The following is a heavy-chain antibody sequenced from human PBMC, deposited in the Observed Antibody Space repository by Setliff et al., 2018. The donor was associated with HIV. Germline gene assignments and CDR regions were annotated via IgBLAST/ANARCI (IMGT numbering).Heavy chain of an antibody. CDR3: ARWPPHRSSDYDQEYYFDY. D-gene: IGHD3-22*01. CDR2: IYHSGST. Sequence: PSETLSLTCTVSGYSISSDYYWGWILQPPGKGLEWIGNIYHSGSTYYNPSLKSRVTISVDTSKNQFSLKLSSVTAAETAVYYCARWPPHRSSDYDQEYYFDYWGQGTLVTVSS. CDR1: GYSISSDYY. V-gene: IGHV4-38-2*02. J-gene: IGHJ4*02.